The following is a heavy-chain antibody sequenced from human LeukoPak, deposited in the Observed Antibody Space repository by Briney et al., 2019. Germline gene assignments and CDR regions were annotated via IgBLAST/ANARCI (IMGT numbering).Heavy chain of an antibody. CDR2: ISYDGSNK. J-gene: IGHJ4*02. V-gene: IGHV3-30*18. CDR3: AKDLDY. CDR1: GFTFSSYG. Sequence: PGRSLRLSCAASGFTFSSYGMHWVRQAPGKGLEWVAVISYDGSNKYYADSVKGRFTISRDNSKNTLYLQMYSLRAEDTAVYYCAKDLDYWGQGTLVTVSS.